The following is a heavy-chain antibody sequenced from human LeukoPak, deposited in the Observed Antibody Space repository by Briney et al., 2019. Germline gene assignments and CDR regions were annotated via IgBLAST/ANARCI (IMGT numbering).Heavy chain of an antibody. CDR2: INPSGGST. J-gene: IGHJ4*02. CDR1: GYTFTSYY. V-gene: IGHV1-46*01. CDR3: AREGRGVPGTIAAVKGFDY. Sequence: ASVKVSCKASGYTFTSYYMHWVRQAPGQGLEWMGIINPSGGSTSCAQKFQGRVTMTRDMSTSTVYMELSSLRSEDTAIYYCAREGRGVPGTIAAVKGFDYWGQGTLVTVSS. D-gene: IGHD6-13*01.